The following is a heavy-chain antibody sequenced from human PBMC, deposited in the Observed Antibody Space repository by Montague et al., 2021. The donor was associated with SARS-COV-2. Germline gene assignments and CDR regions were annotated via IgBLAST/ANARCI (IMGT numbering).Heavy chain of an antibody. V-gene: IGHV4-59*12. CDR2: IYYSGST. J-gene: IGHJ5*02. Sequence: SETLSLTCTVSGGSISSYYWSWIRQPAGKGLEWIGQIYYSGSTNYNPSLKSRVTMSVDTSRNQFSLKLTSVTAADTAVYYCARGRRSHWNGELSAGKDWIDPWGQGTLVTVSS. D-gene: IGHD1-1*01. CDR3: ARGRRSHWNGELSAGKDWIDP. CDR1: GGSISSYY.